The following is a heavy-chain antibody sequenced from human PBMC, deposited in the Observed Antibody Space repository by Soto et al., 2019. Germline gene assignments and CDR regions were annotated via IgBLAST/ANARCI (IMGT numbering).Heavy chain of an antibody. CDR1: GYTFSDYY. CDR3: ARRWASFDY. D-gene: IGHD3-16*01. Sequence: QVELVQSGAEMKKPGASVKVSCEASGYTFSDYYMHWVRQAPGQGLEWMGWINPNSGGTNYAQKFQGRVTMTRHTSSGTAYMELSRLTSDDTAVYYCARRWASFDYWGQGTLVTVSS. V-gene: IGHV1-2*02. J-gene: IGHJ4*02. CDR2: INPNSGGT.